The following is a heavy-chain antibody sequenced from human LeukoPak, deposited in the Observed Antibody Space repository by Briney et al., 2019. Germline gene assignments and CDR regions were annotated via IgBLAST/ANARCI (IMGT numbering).Heavy chain of an antibody. J-gene: IGHJ4*02. CDR3: ARGRRGIGSGWYVY. D-gene: IGHD6-19*01. CDR2: INHSGST. CDR1: GGSFSGYY. Sequence: SETLSLTCAVYGGSFSGYYWSWIRQPPGKGLEWIGEINHSGSTNYNPSLKSRVIISVDTSKNQFSLKLSSVTAADTAVYYRARGRRGIGSGWYVYWGQGTLVTVSS. V-gene: IGHV4-34*01.